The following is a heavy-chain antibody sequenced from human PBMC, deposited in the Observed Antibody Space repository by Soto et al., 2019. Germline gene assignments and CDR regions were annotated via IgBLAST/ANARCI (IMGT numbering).Heavy chain of an antibody. CDR1: GFNFRSYG. J-gene: IGHJ6*02. D-gene: IGHD2-21*01. CDR3: AKRLMNAKEV. Sequence: EVQLLESGGGLVQPGGSLRLSCTASGFNFRSYGMSWVRQAPGKGLEWVSGITASGGNTYYTDSVKGRFTISRDNSKNSLYLQLSGLTFEDTAVLHCAKRLMNAKEVWGQGTTVTVSS. V-gene: IGHV3-23*01. CDR2: ITASGGNT.